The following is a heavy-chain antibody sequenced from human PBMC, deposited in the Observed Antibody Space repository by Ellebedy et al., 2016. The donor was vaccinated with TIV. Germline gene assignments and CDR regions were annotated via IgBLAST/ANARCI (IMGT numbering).Heavy chain of an antibody. CDR2: MNPNSGNT. J-gene: IGHJ4*02. CDR3: ARGTTVTTRLDY. CDR1: GYTFTSYD. V-gene: IGHV1-8*01. D-gene: IGHD4-17*01. Sequence: ASVKVSCXASGYTFTSYDINWVRQATGQGLEWMGWMNPNSGNTGYAQKFQGRVTMTRNTSISTAYMELSSLRSEDTAVYYCARGTTVTTRLDYWGQGTLVTVSS.